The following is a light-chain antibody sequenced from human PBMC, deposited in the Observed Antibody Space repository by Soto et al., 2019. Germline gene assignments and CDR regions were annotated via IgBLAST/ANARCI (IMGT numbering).Light chain of an antibody. CDR3: QQYKSYSPRT. CDR1: QTISNW. J-gene: IGKJ1*01. CDR2: DAS. Sequence: DIQLNQSNSTLSASVGDRVTITCRASQTISNWLAWYQQRPGKAPQLLISDASRLESGVPSRFSGSGSGTEFTLTTSSLQPDDSATYYCQQYKSYSPRTFGQGTKVDVK. V-gene: IGKV1-5*01.